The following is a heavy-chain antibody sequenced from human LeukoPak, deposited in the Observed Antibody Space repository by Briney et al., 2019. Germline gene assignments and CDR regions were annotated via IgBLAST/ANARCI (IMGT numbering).Heavy chain of an antibody. CDR3: ARNGTVTVSGTKFNYFDY. CDR1: GGSISSSSYY. D-gene: IGHD4-17*01. V-gene: IGHV4-39*01. J-gene: IGHJ4*02. Sequence: PSETLSLTCTVSGGSISSSSYYWGWIRQPPGKGLEWIGSIYYSGSTHYNPSLKSQLTIFVDTSKNQFSLKVNSVTAADTAVYYCARNGTVTVSGTKFNYFDYGGQGTLVTVSS. CDR2: IYYSGST.